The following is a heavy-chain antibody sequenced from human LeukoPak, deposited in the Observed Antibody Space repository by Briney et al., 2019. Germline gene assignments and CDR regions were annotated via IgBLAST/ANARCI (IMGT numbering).Heavy chain of an antibody. CDR3: ARGPLYSSSWYNWFDP. CDR2: INHSGST. CDR1: GGSFSGYY. J-gene: IGHJ5*02. D-gene: IGHD6-13*01. Sequence: SETLSLTCAIYGGSFSGYYWSWIRQPPGKGLEWIGEINHSGSTNYNPSLKGRVTISVDTSKNQFSLKLSSVTAADTAVYYCARGPLYSSSWYNWFDPWGQGTLVTVSS. V-gene: IGHV4-34*01.